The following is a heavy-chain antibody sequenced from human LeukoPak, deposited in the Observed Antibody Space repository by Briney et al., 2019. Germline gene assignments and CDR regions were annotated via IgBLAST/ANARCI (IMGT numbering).Heavy chain of an antibody. D-gene: IGHD3-22*01. V-gene: IGHV4-39*07. CDR1: GGSISSSSYY. Sequence: SETLSLTCTVSGGSISSSSYYWGWIRQPPGKGLEWIGSIYYSGNTYYTPSLKSRVTMSIDTSKNQFSLKLSSVTAADTAVYYCARADTYDSSGFYYWGQGTLVTVSS. CDR2: IYYSGNT. J-gene: IGHJ4*02. CDR3: ARADTYDSSGFYY.